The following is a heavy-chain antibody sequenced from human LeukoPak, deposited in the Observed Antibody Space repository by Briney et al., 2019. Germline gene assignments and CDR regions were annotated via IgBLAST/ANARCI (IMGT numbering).Heavy chain of an antibody. V-gene: IGHV3-21*01. CDR2: ISNSGDYI. CDR3: TREMYAGWYFAFDV. J-gene: IGHJ3*01. CDR1: GGSFSGYY. D-gene: IGHD6-19*01. Sequence: ETLSLTCAVYGGSFSGYYWSWIRQPPGKGLEWVASISNSGDYISYADSLKGRFTISRDNAKNSLFLQMSSLRAEDTAVYYCTREMYAGWYFAFDVWGQGTMVTLSS.